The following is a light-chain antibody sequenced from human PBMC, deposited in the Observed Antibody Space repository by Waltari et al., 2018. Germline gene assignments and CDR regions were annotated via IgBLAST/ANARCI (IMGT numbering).Light chain of an antibody. CDR1: QSVNSN. V-gene: IGKV3-15*01. J-gene: IGKJ2*01. Sequence: ETVMAQSPATLSVSPGERATLSCRASQSVNSNLAWFQHKPGQAPRLLIYDASTRATDIPARFSGSGSGTEFTLTIGSLQTEDFAVYYCQQYNNWPRTFGHGTKLEI. CDR2: DAS. CDR3: QQYNNWPRT.